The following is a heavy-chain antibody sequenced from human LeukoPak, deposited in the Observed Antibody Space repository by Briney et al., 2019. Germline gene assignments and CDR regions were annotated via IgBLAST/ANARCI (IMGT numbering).Heavy chain of an antibody. CDR3: ATREGRYCSSTSCYLGEWFDP. J-gene: IGHJ5*02. V-gene: IGHV1-24*01. CDR1: GYTLTELS. CDR2: FDPEDGET. D-gene: IGHD2-2*01. Sequence: ASVKVSCKVSGYTLTELSMHWVRQAPGKGLEWMGGFDPEDGETIYAQKFQGRVTMTEDTSTDTAYMELSSLRSEDTAVYYCATREGRYCSSTSCYLGEWFDPWGQGTLVTVSS.